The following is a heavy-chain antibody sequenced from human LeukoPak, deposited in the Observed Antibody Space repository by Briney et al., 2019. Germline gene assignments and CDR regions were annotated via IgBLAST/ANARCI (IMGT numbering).Heavy chain of an antibody. CDR1: GFTVNSYY. Sequence: GGSLRLSCAASGFTVNSYYMNWVRQAPGKGLEWVSILYSGGATYYADSVKGRFTISRDNSENMLFLQMNSLRAEDTAVYYCARSGYFDWLDAFDIWGQGTMVTVSS. J-gene: IGHJ3*02. CDR2: LYSGGAT. D-gene: IGHD3-9*01. CDR3: ARSGYFDWLDAFDI. V-gene: IGHV3-53*01.